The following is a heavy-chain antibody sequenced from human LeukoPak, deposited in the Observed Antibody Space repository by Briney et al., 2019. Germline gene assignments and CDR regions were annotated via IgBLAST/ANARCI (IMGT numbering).Heavy chain of an antibody. CDR1: GFTFSSYA. CDR2: ISYDGSNK. V-gene: IGHV3-30-3*01. J-gene: IGHJ4*02. Sequence: PGGSLRLSCAASGFTFSSYAMHWVRQAPGKGLEWVADISYDGSNKYYADSVKGRFTISRDNSKNTLYLQMSSLRAEDTAVYYCARPSYDFWSGYSDTFDYWGQGTLVTVSS. D-gene: IGHD3-3*01. CDR3: ARPSYDFWSGYSDTFDY.